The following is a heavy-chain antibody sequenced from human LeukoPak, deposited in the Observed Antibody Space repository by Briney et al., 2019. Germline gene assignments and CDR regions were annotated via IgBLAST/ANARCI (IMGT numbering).Heavy chain of an antibody. CDR1: GYSFTGHY. CDR2: INPNSGGT. D-gene: IGHD2/OR15-2a*01. Sequence: ASVKVSCKASGYSFTGHYMHWVRQAPGQGLKWMGWINPNSGGTNYAQKFQGRVTMTRDTSISTAYMEVTRLESDDTAVYYCARQSNKGGFDHWGQGTLVTVSS. CDR3: ARQSNKGGFDH. J-gene: IGHJ5*02. V-gene: IGHV1-2*02.